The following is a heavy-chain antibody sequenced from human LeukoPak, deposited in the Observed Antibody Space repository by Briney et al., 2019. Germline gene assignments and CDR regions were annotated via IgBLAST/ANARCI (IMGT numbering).Heavy chain of an antibody. CDR2: IYYSGST. Sequence: SETLSLTCTVSGGSISSYYWSWIRQPPGKGLEWIGYIYYSGSTNYNPSLKSRVTISVDTSKNQFSLKLSSVTAADTAVYYCARGRRITMIVRNNWFDPWGQGTLVTVSS. V-gene: IGHV4-59*08. CDR1: GGSISSYY. D-gene: IGHD3-22*01. J-gene: IGHJ5*02. CDR3: ARGRRITMIVRNNWFDP.